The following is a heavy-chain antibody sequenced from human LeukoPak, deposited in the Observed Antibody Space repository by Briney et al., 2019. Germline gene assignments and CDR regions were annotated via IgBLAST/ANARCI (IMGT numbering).Heavy chain of an antibody. V-gene: IGHV4-31*02. CDR3: ASGLAVVRGVGY. D-gene: IGHD3-10*01. J-gene: IGHJ4*02. CDR2: IYYSGST. CDR1: GFTFSSYS. Sequence: LRLSCAASGFTFSSYSMNWVRQEPGKGLEWIGHIYYSGSTYYNPSLTSRVTMSVDTSKTQFSLKLNSVTDADTAVYYCASGLAVVRGVGYWGQGTLVTVSS.